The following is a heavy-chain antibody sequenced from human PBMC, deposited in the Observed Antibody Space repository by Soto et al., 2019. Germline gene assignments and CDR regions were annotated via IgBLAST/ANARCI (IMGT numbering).Heavy chain of an antibody. CDR1: GFTFSSYA. CDR3: AKGLAVAGTGRYYFDY. Sequence: EVQLLESGGGLVQPGGSLRLSCAASGFTFSSYAMSWVRQAPGKGLEWVSAISGSGGSTYSADSVKGRFTISRDNSKNTLYLQMNRLRAEDTAVYYCAKGLAVAGTGRYYFDYWGQGTLVTVSS. CDR2: ISGSGGST. J-gene: IGHJ4*02. D-gene: IGHD6-19*01. V-gene: IGHV3-23*01.